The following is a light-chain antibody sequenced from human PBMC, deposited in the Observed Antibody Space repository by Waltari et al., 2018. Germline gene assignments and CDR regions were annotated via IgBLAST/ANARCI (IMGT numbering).Light chain of an antibody. V-gene: IGLV2-14*01. J-gene: IGLJ2*01. CDR1: SSAVGGYNY. CDR2: EVS. Sequence: QSALTQPASVSGSPGQSIPIPCTGTSSAVGGYNYVSWYQQHPGKAPKLMIYEVSTRPSGVSNRFSGSKSGNTASLTISGLQAEDEADYYCSSYTSSSKGVFGGGTKLTVL. CDR3: SSYTSSSKGV.